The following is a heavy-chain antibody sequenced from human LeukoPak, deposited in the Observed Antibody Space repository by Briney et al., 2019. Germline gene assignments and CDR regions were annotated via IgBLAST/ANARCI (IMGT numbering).Heavy chain of an antibody. D-gene: IGHD4-11*01. J-gene: IGHJ4*02. CDR1: GFTFSNYW. CDR3: AKGGSKAPDY. CDR2: IHSDGSST. V-gene: IGHV3-74*01. Sequence: GGSLRLSCAASGFTFSNYWMHWVRQAPGKGLVWVSRIHSDGSSTTYADSVKGRFTISRDNAKNTLYLQMNTLKAEDTAVYYCAKGGSKAPDYWGQGTLVTVSS.